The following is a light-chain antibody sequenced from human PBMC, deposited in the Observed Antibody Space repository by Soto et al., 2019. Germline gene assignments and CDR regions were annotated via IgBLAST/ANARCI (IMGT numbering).Light chain of an antibody. CDR3: QQYNSYSPRT. J-gene: IGKJ1*01. Sequence: DIQMTQSPSTVSASVGDRVTITCRASQSISSWLAWYQQKPGKAPKLLIYKASSLESGVPSRFSGSGSGTEFTLTISSLQPDDFATYYCQQYNSYSPRTFGQGTKVDIK. CDR1: QSISSW. CDR2: KAS. V-gene: IGKV1-5*03.